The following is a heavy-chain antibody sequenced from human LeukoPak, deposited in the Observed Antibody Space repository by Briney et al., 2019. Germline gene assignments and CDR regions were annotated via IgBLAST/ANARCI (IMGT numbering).Heavy chain of an antibody. Sequence: GGSLRLSCAASGFTFSSYSMNWVRQAPGKGLEWVSSISSSSSDIYYADSVKGRFTISRDNAKNSLYLKMNSLRAEDTAVYYCAKAGGSGGSCYSLGGYWGQGTLVTVSS. CDR3: AKAGGSGGSCYSLGGY. D-gene: IGHD2-15*01. CDR1: GFTFSSYS. J-gene: IGHJ4*02. V-gene: IGHV3-21*01. CDR2: ISSSSSDI.